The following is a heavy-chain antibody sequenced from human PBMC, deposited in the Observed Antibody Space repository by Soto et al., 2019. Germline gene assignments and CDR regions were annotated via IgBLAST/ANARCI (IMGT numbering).Heavy chain of an antibody. Sequence: GSLRLSCVASGIEFSNYAMSWVRQAPGKGLEWVPISSASGRSRYHADSVKGRFTISRDDAKNTLYLQMSSLRVEDTAVYYCVRGTTAWRGMDYWGQGALVTVSS. CDR3: VRGTTAWRGMDY. J-gene: IGHJ4*02. CDR1: GIEFSNYA. D-gene: IGHD1-1*01. V-gene: IGHV3-23*01. CDR2: SSASGRSR.